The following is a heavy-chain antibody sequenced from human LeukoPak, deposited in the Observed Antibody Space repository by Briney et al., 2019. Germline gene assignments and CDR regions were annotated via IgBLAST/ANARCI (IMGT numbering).Heavy chain of an antibody. D-gene: IGHD2-15*01. CDR3: ARDIVVVVAAAYYYYYGMDV. V-gene: IGHV1-46*01. Sequence: ASVKVSCKASGYTFTSYYMHWVRQAPEQGLEWMGIINPSGGSTSYAQKFQGRVTMTRDTSTSTVYMELSSLRSEDTAVYYCARDIVVVVAAAYYYYYGMDVWGQGTTVTVSS. CDR1: GYTFTSYY. J-gene: IGHJ6*02. CDR2: INPSGGST.